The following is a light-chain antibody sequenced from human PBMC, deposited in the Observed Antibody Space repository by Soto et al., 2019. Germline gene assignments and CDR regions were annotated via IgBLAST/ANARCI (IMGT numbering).Light chain of an antibody. CDR3: QQCGSSST. CDR1: QSVGSSY. CDR2: GAS. V-gene: IGKV3-20*01. Sequence: EIVLTQSPGTLSLSPWERATLSCRASQSVGSSYLAWYQQKPGQAPSLLIYGASTRATGIPDRFSGSGSGTDFTLTISRLEPEDFAVYYCQQCGSSSTFGQGTRLEIK. J-gene: IGKJ5*01.